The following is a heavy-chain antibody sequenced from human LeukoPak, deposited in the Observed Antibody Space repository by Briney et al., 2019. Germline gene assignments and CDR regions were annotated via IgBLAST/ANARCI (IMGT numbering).Heavy chain of an antibody. CDR3: ARTSSGPYYYYYGMDV. CDR1: GVTFSSYS. CDR2: MSSSSSYI. J-gene: IGHJ6*02. D-gene: IGHD3-22*01. V-gene: IGHV3-21*01. Sequence: GGSLRLSCAASGVTFSSYSMNWVRQAPGKGLGWVSSMSSSSSYIYYADSVKGRFTISRANAKNSLYLQMNSLRAEDTAVYYCARTSSGPYYYYYGMDVWGQGTTVTVSS.